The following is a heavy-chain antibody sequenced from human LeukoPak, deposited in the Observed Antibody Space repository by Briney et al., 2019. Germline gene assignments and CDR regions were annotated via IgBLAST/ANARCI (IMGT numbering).Heavy chain of an antibody. V-gene: IGHV1-18*01. D-gene: IGHD2-8*01. CDR3: ARFYCTNGVCYPNFDY. J-gene: IGHJ4*02. CDR1: GYTFTIYG. Sequence: ASVKVSCKGSGYTFTIYGISWVRQAPGQGVEWVGCISAYKGNTNYVHKLHGRVTITPDTPTRAPSMGLRSLRSDDTAVYYCARFYCTNGVCYPNFDYWGQGTLVTVSS. CDR2: ISAYKGNT.